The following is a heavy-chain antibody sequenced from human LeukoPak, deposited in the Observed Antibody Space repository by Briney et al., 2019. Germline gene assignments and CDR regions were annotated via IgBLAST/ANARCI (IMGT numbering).Heavy chain of an antibody. CDR3: ASPRGYSSGLDAFDI. V-gene: IGHV1-2*02. CDR2: INPNSGGT. Sequence: ASVKVSCKASGYTFTGYYMHWVRQAPGQGLEWMGWINPNSGGTNYAQKFQGRVTMTRDTSISTAYMELSRLRSDDTAVYYCASPRGYSSGLDAFDIWGQGTMVTVSS. D-gene: IGHD6-19*01. CDR1: GYTFTGYY. J-gene: IGHJ3*02.